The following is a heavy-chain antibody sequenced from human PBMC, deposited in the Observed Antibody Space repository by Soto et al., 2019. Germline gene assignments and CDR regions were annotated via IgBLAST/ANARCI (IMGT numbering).Heavy chain of an antibody. CDR3: ARDGGPHDY. V-gene: IGHV3-7*03. J-gene: IGHJ4*02. Sequence: EVQLVESGGGLVQPGGSLRLSCTASGFSFSNNWMSWVRQAPGKGLEWLASIKQDGSEKYYLDSVKGRFTISRDNTKNSLYLQMNSLRAEDTAVYYCARDGGPHDYWCQGTLVTVSS. CDR2: IKQDGSEK. CDR1: GFSFSNNW.